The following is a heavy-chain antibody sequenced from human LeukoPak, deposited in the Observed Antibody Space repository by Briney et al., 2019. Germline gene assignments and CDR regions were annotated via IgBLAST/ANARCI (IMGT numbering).Heavy chain of an antibody. CDR2: ISSSGGTI. D-gene: IGHD6-6*01. CDR1: GFTFSDYY. J-gene: IGHJ4*02. Sequence: GGSLRLSCAASGFTFSDYYMSWIRQAPRKGLEWVSYISSSGGTIYYADSVKGRFTISRDNAKNSLFLQMNSLRAEDTAVYYCARASSSRPFDYWGQGTLVTVSS. V-gene: IGHV3-11*01. CDR3: ARASSSRPFDY.